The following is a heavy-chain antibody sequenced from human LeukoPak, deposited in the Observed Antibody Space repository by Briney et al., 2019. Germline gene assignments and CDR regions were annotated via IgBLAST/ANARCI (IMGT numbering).Heavy chain of an antibody. CDR3: ARAQRRAIAARRGDFDY. Sequence: GASVKVSCKASGYTFTSYGISWVRQAPGQGLEWMGWISAYNGNTNYAQKLQGRVTMTTDTSTSTAYMELRSLRSDDTAVYYCARAQRRAIAARRGDFDYWGQGTLVTVSS. D-gene: IGHD6-13*01. J-gene: IGHJ4*02. CDR1: GYTFTSYG. CDR2: ISAYNGNT. V-gene: IGHV1-18*01.